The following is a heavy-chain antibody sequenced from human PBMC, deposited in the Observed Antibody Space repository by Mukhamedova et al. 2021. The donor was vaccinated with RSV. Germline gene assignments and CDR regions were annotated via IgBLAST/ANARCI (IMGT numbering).Heavy chain of an antibody. CDR3: ARGTGKYCSGGSCYSRRWFDL. D-gene: IGHD2-15*01. J-gene: IGHJ5*02. Sequence: GEINHSGSTNYNPSLKSRVTISVDTSKNQFSLKLSSVTAADTAVYYCARGTGKYCSGGSCYSRRWFDLCGQGTLVTVSS. V-gene: IGHV4-34*01. CDR2: INHSGST.